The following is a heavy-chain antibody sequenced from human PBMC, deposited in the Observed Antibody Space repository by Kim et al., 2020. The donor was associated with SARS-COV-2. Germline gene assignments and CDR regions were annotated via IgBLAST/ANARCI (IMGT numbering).Heavy chain of an antibody. J-gene: IGHJ6*02. V-gene: IGHV3-21*01. Sequence: GGSLRLSCAASGFTFSSYSMNWVRQAPGKGLEWVSSISSSSSYIYYADSVKGRFTISRDNAKNSLYLQMNSLRAEDTAVYYCARGTYYYDSSGYYGGGMDVWGQGTTVTVAS. CDR1: GFTFSSYS. CDR2: ISSSSSYI. D-gene: IGHD3-22*01. CDR3: ARGTYYYDSSGYYGGGMDV.